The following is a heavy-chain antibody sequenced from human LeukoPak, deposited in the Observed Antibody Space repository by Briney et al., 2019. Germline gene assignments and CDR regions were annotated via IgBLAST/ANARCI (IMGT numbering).Heavy chain of an antibody. D-gene: IGHD4-11*01. CDR3: ARDNSNYLYYYYGMDV. CDR2: IYSGGST. V-gene: IGHV3-66*01. CDR1: GFTVSSNY. Sequence: PGGSLRLSCAASGFTVSSNYMSWVRQAPGKGLEWVSVIYSGGSTYYADSVKGRFTISRDNSKNTLYLQMNSLRAEDTAVYYCARDNSNYLYYYYGMDVWGQGTTVTVSS. J-gene: IGHJ6*02.